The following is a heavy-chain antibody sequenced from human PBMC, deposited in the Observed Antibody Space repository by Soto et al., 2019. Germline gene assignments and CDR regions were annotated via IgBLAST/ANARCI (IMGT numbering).Heavy chain of an antibody. CDR1: GFTFSSYA. Sequence: PGGSLRLSCAASGFTFSSYAMHWVRQAPGKGLEWVAVISYDGSNKYYADSVKGRFTISRDNSKNTLYLQMNSLRAEDTAVYYCARAPHTAKDYWGQGTLVTVSS. V-gene: IGHV3-30-3*01. CDR3: ARAPHTAKDY. D-gene: IGHD5-18*01. J-gene: IGHJ4*02. CDR2: ISYDGSNK.